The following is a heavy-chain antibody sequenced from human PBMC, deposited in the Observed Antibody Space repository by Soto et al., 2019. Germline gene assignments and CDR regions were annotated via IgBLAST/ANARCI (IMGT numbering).Heavy chain of an antibody. CDR3: AKDSGVGYCSGGSCYTSGIW. V-gene: IGHV3-23*01. CDR2: ISGSGGST. J-gene: IGHJ4*02. Sequence: EVQLLESGGGLVQPGGSLRLSCAASGFTFSSYAMSWVRQAPGKGLEWVSAISGSGGSTYYADSVKGRFTISRDNSKNTLYLQMNSLRAEDTAVYYCAKDSGVGYCSGGSCYTSGIWWGQGTLVTVSS. D-gene: IGHD2-15*01. CDR1: GFTFSSYA.